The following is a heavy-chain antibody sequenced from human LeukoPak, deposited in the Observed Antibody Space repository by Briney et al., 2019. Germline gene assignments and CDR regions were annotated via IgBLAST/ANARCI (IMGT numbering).Heavy chain of an antibody. J-gene: IGHJ4*02. CDR2: INWNGGST. CDR1: GFTFDDYG. V-gene: IGHV3-20*04. CDR3: ARGGVPAAPIDY. Sequence: GGPLRLSCAASGFTFDDYGMSWVRQAPGKGLEWVSGINWNGGSTGYADSVKGRFTISRDNAKNSLYLQMDSLRAEDTALYYCARGGVPAAPIDYWGQGTLVTVSS. D-gene: IGHD2-2*01.